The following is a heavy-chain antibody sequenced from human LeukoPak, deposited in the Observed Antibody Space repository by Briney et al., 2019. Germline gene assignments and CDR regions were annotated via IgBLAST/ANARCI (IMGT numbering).Heavy chain of an antibody. CDR2: IKSKTDGGTR. J-gene: IGHJ4*02. Sequence: GGSLRLSCAASGFTFINAWMSWVRQAPGKGLEWVGRIKSKTDGGTRDYAAAVKGRFTISRDDSNNMLYLQMNSLKTEDTAVYYCTTVGQSGYYDSSGYYYFDYWGQGTLVTVSS. CDR1: GFTFINAW. CDR3: TTVGQSGYYDSSGYYYFDY. D-gene: IGHD3-22*01. V-gene: IGHV3-15*01.